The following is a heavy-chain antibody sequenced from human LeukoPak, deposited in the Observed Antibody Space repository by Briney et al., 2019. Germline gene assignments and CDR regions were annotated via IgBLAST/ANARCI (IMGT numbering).Heavy chain of an antibody. CDR3: ARDPTRGYCTNGVCYTD. V-gene: IGHV3-30*02. CDR1: GFTFRNYG. D-gene: IGHD2-8*01. Sequence: GGSLRLSCAASGFTFRNYGMHWVRLAPGKGLEWVAFIRYDGSIKYYVDSVKGRFTVSRDNSKNTLYLQMNSLRAEDTAVYYCARDPTRGYCTNGVCYTDWGQGTLVTVSS. J-gene: IGHJ4*02. CDR2: IRYDGSIK.